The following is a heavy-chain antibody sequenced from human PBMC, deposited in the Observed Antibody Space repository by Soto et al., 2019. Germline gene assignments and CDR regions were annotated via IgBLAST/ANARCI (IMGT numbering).Heavy chain of an antibody. CDR1: GYSISSSNW. D-gene: IGHD6-19*01. Sequence: SETLSLTCAVSGYSISSSNWWGWIRQPPGKGLEWIGYIYYSGTTYYNPSLKSRVTMSVDTSKNQFSLKLTSVTAVDTAVYYCARDHSNGWYNWFDPWGQGTLVT. CDR2: IYYSGTT. V-gene: IGHV4-28*03. J-gene: IGHJ5*02. CDR3: ARDHSNGWYNWFDP.